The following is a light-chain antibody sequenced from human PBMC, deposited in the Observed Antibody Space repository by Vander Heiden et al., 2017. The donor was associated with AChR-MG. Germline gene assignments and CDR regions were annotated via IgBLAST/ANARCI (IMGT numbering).Light chain of an antibody. Sequence: EIVLTQSPGTLSLSPGERATLSCRASQTVSSSYLAWYQQKPGQAPRLLIYVASSRAPGIPDRFRCSGFGTDFTLTISRPENEDFAVYYWQHDGSSFTFGQGTRLEIK. CDR2: VAS. V-gene: IGKV3-20*01. CDR3: QHDGSSFT. J-gene: IGKJ5*01. CDR1: QTVSSSY.